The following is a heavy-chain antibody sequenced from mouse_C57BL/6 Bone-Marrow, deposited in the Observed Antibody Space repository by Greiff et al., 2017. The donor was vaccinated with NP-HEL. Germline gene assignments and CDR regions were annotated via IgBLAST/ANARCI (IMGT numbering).Heavy chain of an antibody. CDR2: IHPNSGST. CDR1: GYTFTSYW. D-gene: IGHD2-1*01. V-gene: IGHV1-64*01. Sequence: QVRLQQPGAELVKPGASVKLSCKASGYTFTSYWMHWVKQRPGQGLEWIGMIHPNSGSTNYNEKFKSKATLTVDKSSSTAYMQLSSLTSEDSAVYYCARAFYYPWFAYWGQGTLVTVSA. CDR3: ARAFYYPWFAY. J-gene: IGHJ3*01.